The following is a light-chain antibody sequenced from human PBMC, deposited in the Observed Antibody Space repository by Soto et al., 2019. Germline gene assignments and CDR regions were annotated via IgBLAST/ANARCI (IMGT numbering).Light chain of an antibody. CDR3: IQFSHFPRT. J-gene: IGKJ1*01. CDR1: QSLVYSDGNTY. V-gene: IGKV2-24*01. CDR2: QVS. Sequence: VLTQTPLSSPVTLGQPASISCRSSQSLVYSDGNTYLSWLQQRPGQPPRLLIYQVSNRFSGVPDRFSGSGAGTDFTLKISRVEAEDVGVDSWIQFSHFPRTFGQGTKVEIK.